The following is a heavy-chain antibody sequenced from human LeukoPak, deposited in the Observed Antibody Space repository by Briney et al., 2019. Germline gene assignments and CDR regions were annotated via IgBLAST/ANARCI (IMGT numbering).Heavy chain of an antibody. CDR3: ARDLDGSGSRGAFDI. D-gene: IGHD3-10*01. J-gene: IGHJ3*02. V-gene: IGHV4-39*07. CDR1: GGSISSSSYY. Sequence: SETLSLTCTVSGGSISSSSYYWGWIRQPPGKGPEWIGSIYYSGSTYYNPSLKSRVTISVDTSKNQFSLKLSSVTAADTAVYYCARDLDGSGSRGAFDIWGQGTMVTVSS. CDR2: IYYSGST.